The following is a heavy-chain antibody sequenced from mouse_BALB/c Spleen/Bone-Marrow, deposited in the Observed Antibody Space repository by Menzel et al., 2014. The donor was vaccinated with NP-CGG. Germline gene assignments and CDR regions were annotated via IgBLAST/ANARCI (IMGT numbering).Heavy chain of an antibody. CDR1: GYTFTSYY. Sequence: VQLQQSGAELVKPGASVKLSCKASGYTFTSYYMYWVKQRPGQGLEWIGEINPSNGGTSFNEKFESKATLTVDKYSSTAYMQLSSLTSEDSAVYYCTRENYGFAYWGQETLVTVSA. J-gene: IGHJ3*01. CDR3: TRENYGFAY. CDR2: INPSNGGT. V-gene: IGHV1S81*02. D-gene: IGHD1-1*02.